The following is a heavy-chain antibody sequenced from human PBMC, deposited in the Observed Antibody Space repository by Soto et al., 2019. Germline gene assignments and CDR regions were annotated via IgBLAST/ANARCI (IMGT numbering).Heavy chain of an antibody. Sequence: QEHLVQSGAEVKKTGSSVKVACKDSGGTFSRSSISWVRQAPGQGIEWMGGIIPIFDAVHYAQKFQGRVTFTADESTSTAYMELSSLRYADTAAYFCARAHCGGDCTRSYYYYGLEVWGQGTTVTVSS. CDR2: IIPIFDAV. V-gene: IGHV1-69*01. CDR3: ARAHCGGDCTRSYYYYGLEV. J-gene: IGHJ6*02. D-gene: IGHD2-21*02. CDR1: GGTFSRSS.